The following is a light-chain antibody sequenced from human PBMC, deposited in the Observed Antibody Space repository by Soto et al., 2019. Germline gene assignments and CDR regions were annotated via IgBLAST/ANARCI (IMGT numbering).Light chain of an antibody. Sequence: EIVLTQSPGTLSLSPGERATLSCRASQSVSNNYLAWYQQTPGQAPRLLIYGASTRAAGISDRFSGSGSGTDFTLPITSLEPADFAMYYCQQYGSSPRTFGQGTKVEI. CDR3: QQYGSSPRT. CDR1: QSVSNNY. J-gene: IGKJ1*01. CDR2: GAS. V-gene: IGKV3-20*01.